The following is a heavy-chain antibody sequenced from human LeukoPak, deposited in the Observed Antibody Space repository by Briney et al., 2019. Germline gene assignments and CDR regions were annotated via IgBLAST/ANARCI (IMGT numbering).Heavy chain of an antibody. D-gene: IGHD2-15*01. CDR3: ARVRCSGGACPFGSWFDP. J-gene: IGHJ5*02. V-gene: IGHV4-39*01. CDR2: VYYSGDT. Sequence: SETLSLTCTVSGGSISRGSFYWGWIRQPPGKGLEWIASVYYSGDTYYNPSLESQVTISVDTSKNQFSLKLNSVTAADTAVYYCARVRCSGGACPFGSWFDPWGQGTLVTVSS. CDR1: GGSISRGSFY.